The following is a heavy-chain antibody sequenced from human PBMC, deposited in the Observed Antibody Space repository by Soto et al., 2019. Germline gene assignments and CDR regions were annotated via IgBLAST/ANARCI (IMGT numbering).Heavy chain of an antibody. J-gene: IGHJ4*02. Sequence: GGSLRLSCAASGFTFSSYSMNWVRQAPGKGLEWVSSISSSSSYIYYADSVKGRFTISRDNAKNSLYLQMNSLRAEDTAVYYCARSWSGLLPYFDYWGQGTLVTVSS. CDR3: ARSWSGLLPYFDY. CDR1: GFTFSSYS. D-gene: IGHD3-22*01. CDR2: ISSSSSYI. V-gene: IGHV3-21*01.